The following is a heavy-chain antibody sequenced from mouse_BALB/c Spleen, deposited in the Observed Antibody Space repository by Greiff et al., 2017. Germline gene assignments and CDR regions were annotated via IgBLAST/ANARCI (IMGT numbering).Heavy chain of an antibody. CDR3: ATYDYSMDY. J-gene: IGHJ4*01. Sequence: EVKLVESGGGLVQPGGSLKLSCAASGFTFSSYGMSWVRQTPDKRLELVATINSNGGSTYYPDSVKGRFTISRDNAKNTLYLQMSSLKSEDTAMYYCATYDYSMDYWGQGTSVTVSS. CDR1: GFTFSSYG. D-gene: IGHD2-4*01. V-gene: IGHV5-6-3*01. CDR2: INSNGGST.